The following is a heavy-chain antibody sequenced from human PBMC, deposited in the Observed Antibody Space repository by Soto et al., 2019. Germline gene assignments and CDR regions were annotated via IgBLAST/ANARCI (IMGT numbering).Heavy chain of an antibody. CDR1: DGSISTYY. J-gene: IGHJ6*02. D-gene: IGHD6-13*01. CDR2: IDTSGNT. Sequence: NPSETLSLTCTVSDGSISTYYWSWIRQPAGKGLEWIGRIDTSGNTNYNPPLKSRVTMSVDTSKKQFSLKLTSVTAADTAVYYCARYSSNWFQTEGMDVWGQGTTVTVSS. CDR3: ARYSSNWFQTEGMDV. V-gene: IGHV4-4*07.